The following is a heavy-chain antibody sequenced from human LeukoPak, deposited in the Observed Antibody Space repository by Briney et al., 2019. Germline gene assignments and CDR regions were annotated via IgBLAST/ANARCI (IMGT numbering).Heavy chain of an antibody. D-gene: IGHD1-7*01. CDR1: GFTFSSYW. J-gene: IGHJ3*02. V-gene: IGHV3-74*01. CDR3: ARGRGKLELPNDAFDI. Sequence: PGGSLRLSCAASGFTFSSYWMHWVRQAPGKGLVWVSRINSDRSSTSYADSVKGRFTISRDNAKNTLYLQMNSLRAEDTAVYYCARGRGKLELPNDAFDIWGQGTMVTVSS. CDR2: INSDRSST.